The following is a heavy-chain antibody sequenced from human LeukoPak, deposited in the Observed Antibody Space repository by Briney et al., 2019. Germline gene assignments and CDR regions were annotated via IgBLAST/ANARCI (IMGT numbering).Heavy chain of an antibody. CDR3: VSVSAGLAEY. Sequence: GRSLRLSCATSGFPFSDHWMEWVRQAPGKGLEWVGRIKNKAKSYTTDYGASVRGRFVISRDDSKDSLYLQMNSLKTEDTAMYYCVSVSAGLAEYWGQGTRVTVSS. V-gene: IGHV3-72*01. D-gene: IGHD2/OR15-2a*01. CDR1: GFPFSDHW. CDR2: IKNKAKSYTT. J-gene: IGHJ4*02.